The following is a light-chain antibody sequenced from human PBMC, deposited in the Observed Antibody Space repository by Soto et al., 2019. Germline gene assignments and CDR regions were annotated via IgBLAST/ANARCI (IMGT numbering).Light chain of an antibody. J-gene: IGKJ5*01. CDR1: QSLLDSNGNNH. V-gene: IGKV2-28*01. Sequence: DIVMTQSPFSLPVIPGEPASISCWSSQSLLDSNGNNHLNWYLQKPGQSPQVLIYLGSNRASGVSARFSGSGSGTDFTLEISRVEAEDVGVYYCMQALQTPLTFGQGTRLDIK. CDR2: LGS. CDR3: MQALQTPLT.